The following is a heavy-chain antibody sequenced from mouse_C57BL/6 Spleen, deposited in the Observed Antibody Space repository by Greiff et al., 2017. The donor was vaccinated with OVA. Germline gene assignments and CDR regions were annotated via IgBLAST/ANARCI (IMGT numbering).Heavy chain of an antibody. CDR3: ARDYGSSHAGYFDV. CDR1: GYTFTSYW. CDR2: IDPSDSYP. J-gene: IGHJ1*03. D-gene: IGHD1-1*01. Sequence: VQLQQPGAELVKPGASVKLSCKASGYTFTSYWMQWVKQRPGQGLEWIGEIDPSDSYPNYNQKFKGKATLTVDTSSSTAYMQLSSLTSEDSAVYYCARDYGSSHAGYFDVWGTGTTVTVSS. V-gene: IGHV1-50*01.